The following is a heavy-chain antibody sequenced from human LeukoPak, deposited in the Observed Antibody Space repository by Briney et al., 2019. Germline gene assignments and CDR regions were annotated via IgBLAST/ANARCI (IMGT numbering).Heavy chain of an antibody. D-gene: IGHD6-13*01. V-gene: IGHV5-51*01. Sequence: PGESPKISCKGSGYSFTTYWIGWVRQMPGKGLEWMEIIYPDDSDTVYSPSFQGQVTISADKSISTAYLQWSSLKASDTAVYYCARRFSSSWYYFDYWGQGTLVTVSS. CDR1: GYSFTTYW. J-gene: IGHJ4*02. CDR3: ARRFSSSWYYFDY. CDR2: IYPDDSDT.